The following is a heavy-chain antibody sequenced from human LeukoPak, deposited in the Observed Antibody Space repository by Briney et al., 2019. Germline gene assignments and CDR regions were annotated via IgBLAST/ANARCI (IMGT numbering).Heavy chain of an antibody. D-gene: IGHD3-10*01. Sequence: GGSLRLSCAASGFTFSSYAMSWVRQAPGKGLEWVSAISGSGGSTYYADSVKGRFTISRDNSKNTLYLQMNSLRAEDTAVYYCAKNYYGSGSDPNLYYYYGMDVWGQGTTATVSS. J-gene: IGHJ6*02. CDR2: ISGSGGST. V-gene: IGHV3-23*01. CDR1: GFTFSSYA. CDR3: AKNYYGSGSDPNLYYYYGMDV.